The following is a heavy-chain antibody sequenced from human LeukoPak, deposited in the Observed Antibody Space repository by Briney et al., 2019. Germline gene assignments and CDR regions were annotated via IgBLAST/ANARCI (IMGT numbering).Heavy chain of an antibody. V-gene: IGHV4-39*07. CDR3: ARVGIVLVTGSNWVDP. Sequence: SETLSLTCSVSGASISSSDYYWGWIRQPPGKGLEWIGTIYHSGSTHYNTSLKSRVTISVDTSKNQFSLKFNSVTAADTAVYYCARVGIVLVTGSNWVDPWGQGTLVTVSS. CDR1: GASISSSDYY. D-gene: IGHD3-22*01. CDR2: IYHSGST. J-gene: IGHJ5*02.